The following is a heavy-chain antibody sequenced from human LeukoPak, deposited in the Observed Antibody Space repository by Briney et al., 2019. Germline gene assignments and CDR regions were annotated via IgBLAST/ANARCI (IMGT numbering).Heavy chain of an antibody. CDR1: GYTFTSYG. D-gene: IGHD1-26*01. CDR2: INTNTGNP. CDR3: ARSLLHATITFDY. Sequence: ASVKVSCKASGYTFTSYGISWVRQAPGQGLEWMGWINTNTGNPTYAQGFTGRFVFSLDTSVSTAYLQISSLKAEDTAVYYCARSLLHATITFDYWGQGTLVTVSS. V-gene: IGHV7-4-1*02. J-gene: IGHJ4*02.